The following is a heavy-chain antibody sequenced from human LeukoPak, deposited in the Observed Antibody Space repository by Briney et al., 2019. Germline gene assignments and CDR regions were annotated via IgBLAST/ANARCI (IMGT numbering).Heavy chain of an antibody. Sequence: GGSLRLSCAASGFTFSDYSMNWVRQAPGKGLQYVSAISSDGGGTYYADSVKGRFTISRDNSKNTLSLEMTSLRVEDTAVYYCVKGFTYSRDVFEYWGQGTLVTVSS. D-gene: IGHD5-18*01. V-gene: IGHV3-64D*06. CDR1: GFTFSDYS. CDR2: ISSDGGGT. CDR3: VKGFTYSRDVFEY. J-gene: IGHJ4*02.